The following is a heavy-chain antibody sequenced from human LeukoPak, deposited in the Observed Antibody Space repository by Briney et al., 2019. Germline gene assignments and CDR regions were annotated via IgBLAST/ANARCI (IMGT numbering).Heavy chain of an antibody. CDR3: ARSVYDSSGYYYGMDV. CDR1: GGSFSGYY. CDR2: INHSGST. V-gene: IGHV4-34*01. Sequence: SETLSLTCAVYGGSFSGYYWSWIRQPPGKGLEWIGEINHSGSTNYNPSLKNRVTISVDTSKNQFSLKLSSVTAADTAVYYCARSVYDSSGYYYGMDVWGQGTTVTVSS. D-gene: IGHD3-22*01. J-gene: IGHJ6*02.